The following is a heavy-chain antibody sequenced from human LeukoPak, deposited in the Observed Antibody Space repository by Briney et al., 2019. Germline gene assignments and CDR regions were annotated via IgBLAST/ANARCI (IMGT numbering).Heavy chain of an antibody. CDR1: GFTLSSYW. D-gene: IGHD3-10*01. Sequence: GGSLRLSCAASGFTLSSYWMSWVRQAPGKGLEWVANIKQDGSEKYYVDSVKGRFTISRDNAKNSLYLQMNSLRAEDTAVYYCARKVGDYWGQGTLVTVSS. V-gene: IGHV3-7*01. CDR2: IKQDGSEK. CDR3: ARKVGDY. J-gene: IGHJ4*02.